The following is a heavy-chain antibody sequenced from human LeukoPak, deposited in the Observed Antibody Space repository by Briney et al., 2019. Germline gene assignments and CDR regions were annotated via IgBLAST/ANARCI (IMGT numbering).Heavy chain of an antibody. CDR2: ISSSSSTI. V-gene: IGHV3-48*01. J-gene: IGHJ4*02. CDR3: ARPSGSYYGYFDY. D-gene: IGHD1-26*01. Sequence: GGSLRLSCAASGFTFSSYSMNWVRQAPGKGLEGVSYISSSSSTIYYADSVKGRFTIYRDNAKNSLYLQMNSLRAEDTAVSYCARPSGSYYGYFDYWGQGTLVTVSS. CDR1: GFTFSSYS.